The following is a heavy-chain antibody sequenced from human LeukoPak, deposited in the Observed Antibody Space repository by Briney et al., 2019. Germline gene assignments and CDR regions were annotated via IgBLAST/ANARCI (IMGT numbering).Heavy chain of an antibody. CDR1: GFTFSSYA. CDR3: AKVSGRSGWYSPTFDH. V-gene: IGHV3-23*01. Sequence: GGSLRLSCAASGFTFSSYAMSWVRQAPGKGLEWVSAISGSGGSTYYADSVKGRFTISRDNSKNTLYLQMNSLRAEDTAVYYCAKVSGRSGWYSPTFDHWGQGTLVTVSS. CDR2: ISGSGGST. D-gene: IGHD6-19*01. J-gene: IGHJ4*02.